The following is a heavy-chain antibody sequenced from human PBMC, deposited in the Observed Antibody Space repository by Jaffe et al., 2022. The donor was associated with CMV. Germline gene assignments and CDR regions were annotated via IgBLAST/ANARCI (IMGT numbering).Heavy chain of an antibody. CDR3: ATNDDYSNFYGMDV. CDR2: ISSSSSYI. V-gene: IGHV3-21*01. Sequence: EVQLVESGGGLVKPGGSLRLSCAASGFTFSSYSMNWVRQAPGKGLEWVSSISSSSSYIYYADSVKGRFTISRDNAKNSLYLQMNSLRAEDTAVYYCATNDDYSNFYGMDVWGQGTTVTVSS. D-gene: IGHD4-4*01. CDR1: GFTFSSYS. J-gene: IGHJ6*02.